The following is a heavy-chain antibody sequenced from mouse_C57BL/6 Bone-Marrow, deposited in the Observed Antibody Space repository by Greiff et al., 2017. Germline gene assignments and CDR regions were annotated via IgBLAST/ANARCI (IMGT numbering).Heavy chain of an antibody. CDR1: GYTFTNYW. D-gene: IGHD2-4*01. CDR2: IHPNGGSP. CDR3: ATTYDYDDYTMDN. Sequence: QVQLQQPGAELVKPGASVKLSCKASGYTFTNYWMHWVKQRPGQGLEWIGMIHPNGGSPDYNEKFKSEATLSVDKSSRTAYMELSSLTSEDSAVYYCATTYDYDDYTMDNWGQGTSVTVSS. J-gene: IGHJ4*01. V-gene: IGHV1-64*01.